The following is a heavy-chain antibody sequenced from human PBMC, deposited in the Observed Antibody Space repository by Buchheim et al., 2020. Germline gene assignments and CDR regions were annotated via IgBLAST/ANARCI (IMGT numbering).Heavy chain of an antibody. CDR1: GYTFTSYY. V-gene: IGHV1-46*01. CDR2: SNPRGGST. Sequence: QVQLVQSGAEVKKPGASVKVSCKASGYTFTSYYMHWVRQAPGQGLEWMGISNPRGGSTSYAQTVQGRVTMTRYTSTSPVYMELSSLRSEDTAVYYCAREIGYSYGYEGDFDYWGQGTL. CDR3: AREIGYSYGYEGDFDY. D-gene: IGHD5-18*01. J-gene: IGHJ4*02.